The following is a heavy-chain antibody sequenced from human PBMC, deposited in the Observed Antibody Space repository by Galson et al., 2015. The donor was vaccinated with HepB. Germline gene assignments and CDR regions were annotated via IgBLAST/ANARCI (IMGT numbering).Heavy chain of an antibody. D-gene: IGHD4-11*01. V-gene: IGHV1-69*13. CDR2: IIPIFGTA. CDR3: ASGKYSNYYYYYYYMDV. Sequence: SVKVSCKASGGTFSSYAISWVRQAPGQGLEWMGGIIPIFGTANYAQKFQGRVTITADESTSTAYMELSSLRSEDTAVYYCASGKYSNYYYYYYYMDVWGKGTTVTVSS. CDR1: GGTFSSYA. J-gene: IGHJ6*03.